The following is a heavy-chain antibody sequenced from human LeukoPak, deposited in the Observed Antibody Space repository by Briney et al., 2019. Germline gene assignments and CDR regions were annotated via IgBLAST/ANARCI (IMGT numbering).Heavy chain of an antibody. Sequence: PSETLSLTCTVSGGSISSSNYYWAWIRQPPGKGLECIGSIYYSGSTYYNPSLKSRVTISVDTSKNQFFLKVNSVTATDTAVYYCAKWPIDWGQGTLVTVSS. CDR3: AKWPID. V-gene: IGHV4-39*01. J-gene: IGHJ4*02. CDR1: GGSISSSNYY. CDR2: IYYSGST. D-gene: IGHD2-8*01.